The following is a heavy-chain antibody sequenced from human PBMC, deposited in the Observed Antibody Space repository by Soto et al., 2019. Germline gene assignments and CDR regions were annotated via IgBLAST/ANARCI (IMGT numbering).Heavy chain of an antibody. Sequence: ASVKVSCKASGYTFTGYYMHWVRQAPGQGLEGMGWINPNSGGTNYAQKFQGRVTMTRDTSISTAYMELSRLRSDDTAVYYCARVTSGSGYCSSTSCYSGVFDPWGQGTIVTVSS. J-gene: IGHJ5*02. V-gene: IGHV1-2*02. CDR2: INPNSGGT. CDR3: ARVTSGSGYCSSTSCYSGVFDP. D-gene: IGHD2-2*01. CDR1: GYTFTGYY.